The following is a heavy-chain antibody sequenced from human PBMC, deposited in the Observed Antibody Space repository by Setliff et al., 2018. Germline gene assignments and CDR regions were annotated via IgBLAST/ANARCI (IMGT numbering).Heavy chain of an antibody. Sequence: PGGSLRLSCAASGFTFRNAWMTWVRQAPGKGLEWVGRIKSKTDGGTTDYAAPVQGRFTISRDDSKNTLYVQMNSLKTEDTAVYYCTTYTRGSYGYPVDAYDMWGQGTMVTVSS. CDR2: IKSKTDGGTT. CDR3: TTYTRGSYGYPVDAYDM. J-gene: IGHJ3*02. V-gene: IGHV3-15*01. D-gene: IGHD5-18*01. CDR1: GFTFRNAW.